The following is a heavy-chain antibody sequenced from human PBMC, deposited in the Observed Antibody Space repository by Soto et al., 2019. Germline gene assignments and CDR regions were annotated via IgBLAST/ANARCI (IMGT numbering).Heavy chain of an antibody. D-gene: IGHD3-10*01. CDR3: ARDSITMVRGVYFDY. CDR1: GGTFSSYA. V-gene: IGHV1-69*13. Sequence: ASVEVSCKASGGTFSSYAISWVRQAPGQGLEWMGGIIPIFGTANYAQKFQGRVTITADESTSTAYMELSSLRSEDTAVYYCARDSITMVRGVYFDYWGQGTLVTVSS. CDR2: IIPIFGTA. J-gene: IGHJ4*02.